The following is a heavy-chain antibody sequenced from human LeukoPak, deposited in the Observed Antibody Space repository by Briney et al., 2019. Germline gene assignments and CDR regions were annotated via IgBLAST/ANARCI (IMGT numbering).Heavy chain of an antibody. CDR3: ARERGLSTYYYGSGSYPSFDY. CDR1: GFTFSSYA. V-gene: IGHV3-23*01. Sequence: GGSLRLSCAASGFTFSSYAMSWVRQAPGKGLEWVSAISGSGGSTYYADSVKGRFTISRDNSKNTLYLQMNSLRAEDTAVYYCARERGLSTYYYGSGSYPSFDYWGQGTLVTVSS. J-gene: IGHJ4*02. CDR2: ISGSGGST. D-gene: IGHD3-10*01.